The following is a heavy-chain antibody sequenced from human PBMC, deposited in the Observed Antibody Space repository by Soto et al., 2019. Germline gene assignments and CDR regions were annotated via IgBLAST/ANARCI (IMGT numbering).Heavy chain of an antibody. J-gene: IGHJ6*02. CDR1: GDSISSRSYY. CDR3: GCRVEDISYDYYGMDV. Sequence: SETLSLTCTVTGDSISSRSYYWGWIRQPPGKGLEWIGSIYYSGSTYNNPSLRSRVSMSIDTSKNEFSLKVKSVTAADTAVYYCGCRVEDISYDYYGMDVWGQGTTVTVSS. D-gene: IGHD2-15*01. V-gene: IGHV4-39*07. CDR2: IYYSGST.